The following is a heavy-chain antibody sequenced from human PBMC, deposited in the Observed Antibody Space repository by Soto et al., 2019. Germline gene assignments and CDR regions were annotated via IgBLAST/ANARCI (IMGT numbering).Heavy chain of an antibody. V-gene: IGHV3-33*01. D-gene: IGHD2-21*02. CDR1: GFTFSSYG. Sequence: GGSLRLSCAASGFTFSSYGMHWVRQAPGKGLEWVAVIWYDGSNKYYADSVKGRFTISRDNSKNTLYLQMNSLRAEDTAVYYCARDLDCGGDCYSFDYWGQGTLVTVSS. CDR2: IWYDGSNK. J-gene: IGHJ4*02. CDR3: ARDLDCGGDCYSFDY.